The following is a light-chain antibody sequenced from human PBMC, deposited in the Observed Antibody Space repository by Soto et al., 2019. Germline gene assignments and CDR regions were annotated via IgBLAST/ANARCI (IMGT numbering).Light chain of an antibody. CDR3: QKYDGAPLN. Sequence: DIQMTQSPSSLSASVGDRVTITCRAGQDINIYLAWYQQKPGKVPKLLISAASTLQSGVPSRFSGSGSGKDFTLTISSLQPEDVATYYCQKYDGAPLNFGGGTKVEIK. CDR2: AAS. CDR1: QDINIY. J-gene: IGKJ4*01. V-gene: IGKV1-27*01.